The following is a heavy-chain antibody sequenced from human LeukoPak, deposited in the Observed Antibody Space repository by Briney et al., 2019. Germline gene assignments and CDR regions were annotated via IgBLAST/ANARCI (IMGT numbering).Heavy chain of an antibody. V-gene: IGHV4-30-2*01. CDR3: ARLDSSGWGEYFDY. Sequence: SETLSLTCTVSGGSISSGGYYWSWIRQPPGKGLEWIGYIYHSGSTYYNPSLKSRVTISVDTSKNQFSLKLSSVTAADTAVYYCARLDSSGWGEYFDYWGQGTLATVSS. J-gene: IGHJ4*02. CDR1: GGSISSGGYY. CDR2: IYHSGST. D-gene: IGHD6-19*01.